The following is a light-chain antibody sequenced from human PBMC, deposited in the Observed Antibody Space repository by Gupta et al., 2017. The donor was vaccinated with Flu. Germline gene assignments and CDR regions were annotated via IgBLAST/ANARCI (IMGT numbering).Light chain of an antibody. J-gene: IGKJ4*01. CDR3: QRYETYPFT. V-gene: IGKV1-5*03. Sequence: DIQMTQSPSTLSASVGDRVTITCRASQNVRNYLAWYQQKPGKAPNLLIYLASSLQTGVPSRFSGSGSGTEFTLTITSLQPDDFATYYCQRYETYPFTFGGGTKVEIK. CDR1: QNVRNY. CDR2: LAS.